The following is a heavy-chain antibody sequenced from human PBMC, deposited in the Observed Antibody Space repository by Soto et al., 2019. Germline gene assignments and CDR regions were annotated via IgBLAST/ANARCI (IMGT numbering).Heavy chain of an antibody. J-gene: IGHJ3*02. CDR2: ISYDGSNK. V-gene: IGHV3-30-3*01. Sequence: QVQLVESGGGVVQPGRSLRLSCAASGFTFSSYAMHWVRQAPGKGLEWVAVISYDGSNKYYADSVKGRFTISRDNSKNTLYLQMNSLRAEDTAVYYCARVGVFGDCSGGSCPDAFDIRGQGTMVTVSS. D-gene: IGHD2-15*01. CDR1: GFTFSSYA. CDR3: ARVGVFGDCSGGSCPDAFDI.